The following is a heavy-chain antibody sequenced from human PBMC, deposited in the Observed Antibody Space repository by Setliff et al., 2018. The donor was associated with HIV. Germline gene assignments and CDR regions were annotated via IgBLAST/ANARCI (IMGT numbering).Heavy chain of an antibody. CDR2: IYSSGNT. CDR1: GYSISSGYY. J-gene: IGHJ4*02. Sequence: SETLSLTCAVSGYSISSGYYWGWIRQPAGKGLEWIGRIYSSGNTNYNPSLKSRVTISADTSKNQFSLKLSSVTAADTAVYYCAKEGQWLEGFFDYWGQGTLVTVSS. CDR3: AKEGQWLEGFFDY. V-gene: IGHV4-38-2*02. D-gene: IGHD6-19*01.